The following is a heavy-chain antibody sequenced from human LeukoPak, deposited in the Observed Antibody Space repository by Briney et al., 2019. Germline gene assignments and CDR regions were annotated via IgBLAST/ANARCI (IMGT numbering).Heavy chain of an antibody. Sequence: GRSLRLSCAASGFTFSSYAMHWVRQAPDKGLEWVAVISYDGSNKYYADSVRGRFIISRDNSKNTLYLQMNSLRAEDTAVYYCARVPGSYYVDFDYWGQGTLVAVSS. V-gene: IGHV3-30-3*01. J-gene: IGHJ4*02. CDR2: ISYDGSNK. CDR1: GFTFSSYA. D-gene: IGHD3-10*01. CDR3: ARVPGSYYVDFDY.